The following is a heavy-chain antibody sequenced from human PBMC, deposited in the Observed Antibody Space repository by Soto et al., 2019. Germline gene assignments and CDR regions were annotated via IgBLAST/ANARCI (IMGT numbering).Heavy chain of an antibody. CDR3: VTGDHLVR. CDR1: GYTFTGYY. Sequence: ASVKVSCKTSGYTFTGYYLNWLRQAPGRGLEWVGWINPKNGDTNNAQKFQGRVTMTTDTSISTGYMELSGLKSDDTAVYYCVTGDHLVRWGQGTRVTVSS. V-gene: IGHV1-2*02. D-gene: IGHD6-6*01. J-gene: IGHJ4*02. CDR2: INPKNGDT.